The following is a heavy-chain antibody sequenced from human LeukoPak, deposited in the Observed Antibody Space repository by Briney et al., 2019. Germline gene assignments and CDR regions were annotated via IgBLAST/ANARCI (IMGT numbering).Heavy chain of an antibody. D-gene: IGHD5-24*01. CDR2: IYASGST. Sequence: SETLSLTCSVSGGSISSDSSYWSWIRQPAGKGLEWIGRIYASGSTNYNPSLKSRVTISVDMSKNQFSLKLRSVTAADTAVYYCAREHRDGYPNFDYWGQGTLVTVSS. V-gene: IGHV4-61*02. CDR1: GGSISSDSSY. J-gene: IGHJ4*02. CDR3: AREHRDGYPNFDY.